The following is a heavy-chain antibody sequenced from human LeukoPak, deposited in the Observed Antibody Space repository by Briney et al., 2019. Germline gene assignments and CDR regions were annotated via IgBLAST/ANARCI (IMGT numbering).Heavy chain of an antibody. CDR2: INPGGRSI. V-gene: IGHV3-74*01. Sequence: GGSLRLSCAASGFTFSSYWMHWVRQVPGKGLVWVARINPGGRSITYADSVKGRFTISRDNAKNTLYLQMDSLRAEDTGVYYCARSNQADDYWGQGTLVTVSS. D-gene: IGHD1-14*01. CDR1: GFTFSSYW. J-gene: IGHJ4*02. CDR3: ARSNQADDY.